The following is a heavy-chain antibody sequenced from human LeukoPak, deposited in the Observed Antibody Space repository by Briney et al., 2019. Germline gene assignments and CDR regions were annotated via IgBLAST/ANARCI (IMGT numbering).Heavy chain of an antibody. CDR3: AKVGWELLLEPFFDY. D-gene: IGHD1-26*01. Sequence: GGSLRLSCAASGFTFSSYAMSWVRQAPGKGLEWVSAISGSGGSTYYADSVKGRSTISRDNSKNTLYLQMNSLRAEDTAVYYCAKVGWELLLEPFFDYWGQGTLVTVSS. CDR2: ISGSGGST. J-gene: IGHJ4*02. CDR1: GFTFSSYA. V-gene: IGHV3-23*01.